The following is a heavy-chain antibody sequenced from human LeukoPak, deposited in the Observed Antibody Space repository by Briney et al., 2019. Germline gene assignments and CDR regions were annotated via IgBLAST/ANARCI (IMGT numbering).Heavy chain of an antibody. V-gene: IGHV5-51*01. D-gene: IGHD2-2*01. Sequence: GESLKISCKGSGYSFTGYWIGWVRQMPGKGLEWMGIIYPGDSDTRYSPSFQGQVTISADKSISTAYLQWSSLKASDTAMYYCARSPKDIVVVPAASPLCFDYWGQGTLVTVSS. J-gene: IGHJ4*02. CDR2: IYPGDSDT. CDR1: GYSFTGYW. CDR3: ARSPKDIVVVPAASPLCFDY.